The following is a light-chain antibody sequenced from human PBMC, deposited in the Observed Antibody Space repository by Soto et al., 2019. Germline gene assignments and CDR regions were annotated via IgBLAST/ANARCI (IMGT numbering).Light chain of an antibody. CDR1: STDVGGYDY. CDR3: SSYTSSNTQV. CDR2: DVS. J-gene: IGLJ1*01. V-gene: IGLV2-14*01. Sequence: QSALTQPASVSGSPGESITISCTGTSTDVGGYDYVSWFQQHPGRAPKLIIYDVSIRPSGVSNRFSGSKSGNTASLIISGLQAEDETDYYCSSYTSSNTQVFGTGTKV.